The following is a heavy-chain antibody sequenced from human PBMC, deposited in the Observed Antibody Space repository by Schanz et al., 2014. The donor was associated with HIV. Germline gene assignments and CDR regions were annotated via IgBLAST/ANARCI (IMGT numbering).Heavy chain of an antibody. CDR3: ARESNGAFDL. Sequence: VQLVESGGGMVLPGTSLRLSCAASGFTFSNDWMHWVRQAPGKGLVWVSRINALGTTTAYADSVKGRFAISRDNAKRTLYLQMNSLRAEESAVFYCARESNGAFDLWGRGTLVTVSS. J-gene: IGHJ2*01. CDR1: GFTFSNDW. V-gene: IGHV3-74*01. CDR2: INALGTTT.